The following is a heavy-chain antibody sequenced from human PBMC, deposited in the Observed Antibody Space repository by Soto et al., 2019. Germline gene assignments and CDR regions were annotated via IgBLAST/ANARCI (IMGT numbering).Heavy chain of an antibody. Sequence: EVQLVESGGGLVKPGGSLRLSCAASGFTFSSYSMNWVRQAPGKGLEWVSSISSSSSYIYYADSVEGRFTISRDNAKNSLYLQMNSLRAEDTAVYYCAINPDIVVVPAAIGGENWFDPWGQGTLVTVSS. CDR1: GFTFSSYS. CDR3: AINPDIVVVPAAIGGENWFDP. V-gene: IGHV3-21*01. J-gene: IGHJ5*02. CDR2: ISSSSSYI. D-gene: IGHD2-2*02.